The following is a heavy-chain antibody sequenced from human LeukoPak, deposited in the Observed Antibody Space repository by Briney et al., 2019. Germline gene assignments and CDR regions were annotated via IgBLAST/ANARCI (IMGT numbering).Heavy chain of an antibody. CDR1: GGSISSYY. CDR2: IYYSGST. D-gene: IGHD6-13*01. Sequence: SETLSLTCTVSGGSISSYYWSWIRQPPGKGLEWIGYIYYSGSTNYNPSLKSRVTISVDTSKNQFSLKLSSVTAADTAVYYCARSVGSSSWSRVWYFDLWGRGTLVTVSS. V-gene: IGHV4-59*08. CDR3: ARSVGSSSWSRVWYFDL. J-gene: IGHJ2*01.